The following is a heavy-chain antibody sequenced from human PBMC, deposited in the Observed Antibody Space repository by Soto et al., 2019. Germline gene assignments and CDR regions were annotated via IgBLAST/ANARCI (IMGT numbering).Heavy chain of an antibody. CDR3: ARTGGRYGSGDYVELD. CDR2: IYYSGST. V-gene: IGHV4-30-4*01. Sequence: QVQLQESGPGLVKPSQTLSLTCTVSGGSISSGDYFWSWIRQPPGKGLEWIGYIYYSGSTYYNPSLKSRVNRLVDTAKNQSSPKLRSVTAADTAVYYCARTGGRYGSGDYVELDWGQGTLVSVSS. CDR1: GGSISSGDYF. J-gene: IGHJ4*02. D-gene: IGHD4-17*01.